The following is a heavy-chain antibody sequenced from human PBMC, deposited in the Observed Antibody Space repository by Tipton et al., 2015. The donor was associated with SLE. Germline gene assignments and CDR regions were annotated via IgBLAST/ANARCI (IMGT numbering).Heavy chain of an antibody. Sequence: TLSLTCTVSGGSISSGGYYWSWIRQHPGKGLEWIGYIYYSGTTYYNPSLKSRVSISVDTSKNQFSLKLNSVTAADTAVYYCARESNYDFWSGMNYYFYFMDVWGKGTTVTVSS. CDR3: ARESNYDFWSGMNYYFYFMDV. D-gene: IGHD3-3*01. CDR1: GGSISSGGYY. V-gene: IGHV4-31*03. J-gene: IGHJ6*03. CDR2: IYYSGTT.